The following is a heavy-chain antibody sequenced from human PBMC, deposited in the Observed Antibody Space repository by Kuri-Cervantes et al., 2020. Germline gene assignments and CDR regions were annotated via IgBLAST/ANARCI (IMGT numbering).Heavy chain of an antibody. V-gene: IGHV4-34*01. CDR3: ARGPTGGYSFDY. CDR2: INHSGST. CDR1: GGSFSGSY. Sequence: GSLRLSCAVYGGSFSGSYWSWSRQPPGKGMEWIGEINHSGSTNYNPSLKSRVTISVDTSKNQFSLKLSSVTAADTAVYYCARGPTGGYSFDYWGQGTLVTVSS. J-gene: IGHJ4*02. D-gene: IGHD2-2*03.